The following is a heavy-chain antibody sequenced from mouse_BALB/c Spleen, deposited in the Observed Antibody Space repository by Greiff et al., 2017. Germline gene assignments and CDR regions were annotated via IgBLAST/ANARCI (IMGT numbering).Heavy chain of an antibody. CDR2: IWSGGST. CDR1: GFSLTSYG. D-gene: IGHD1-1*01. J-gene: IGHJ4*01. V-gene: IGHV2-2*02. Sequence: QVHVKQSGPGLVQPSQSLSITCTVSGFSLTSYGVHWVRQSPGKGLEWLGVIWSGGSTDYNAAFISRLSISKDNSKSQVFFKMNSLQANDTAIYYCARRNYYGSSYSYYAMDYWGQGTSVTVSS. CDR3: ARRNYYGSSYSYYAMDY.